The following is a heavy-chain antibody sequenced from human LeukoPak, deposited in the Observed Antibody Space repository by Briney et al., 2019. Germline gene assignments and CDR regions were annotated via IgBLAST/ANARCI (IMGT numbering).Heavy chain of an antibody. CDR3: ARGGVGAYYDILTGYYGEPYGMDV. Sequence: ASVKVSCKASGYTFTGYYMHWVRQAPGQGLEWMGWINPNSGGTNYAQKFQGRVTMTRDTSISTAYMELSRLRSDDTAVYYCARGGVGAYYDILTGYYGEPYGMDVWGQGTTVTVSS. CDR2: INPNSGGT. D-gene: IGHD3-9*01. J-gene: IGHJ6*02. CDR1: GYTFTGYY. V-gene: IGHV1-2*02.